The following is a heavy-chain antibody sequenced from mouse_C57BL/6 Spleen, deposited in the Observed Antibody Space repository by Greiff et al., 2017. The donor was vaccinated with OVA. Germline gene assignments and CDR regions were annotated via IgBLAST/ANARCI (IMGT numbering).Heavy chain of an antibody. D-gene: IGHD2-1*01. J-gene: IGHJ4*01. CDR3: ARDLLWYAMDY. Sequence: EVQGVESGGGLVKPGGSLKLSCAASGFTFSSYTMSWVRQTPEKRLEWVATISGGGGNTYYPDSVKGRFTISRDNAKNTLYLQMSSLRSEDTALYYCARDLLWYAMDYWGQGTSVTVSS. V-gene: IGHV5-9*01. CDR2: ISGGGGNT. CDR1: GFTFSSYT.